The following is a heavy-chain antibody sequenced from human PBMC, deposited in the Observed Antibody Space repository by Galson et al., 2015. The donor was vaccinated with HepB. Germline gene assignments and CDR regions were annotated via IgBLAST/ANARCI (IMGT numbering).Heavy chain of an antibody. Sequence: SVKVSCKASGYTFTNYVLHWVRQAPGQSLEWMGWINAGNGNTHYSVKFQGRVTISSDTSANIAYLDLSDLRSEDTAVYYCARGELGIIVPVAVRSNWLDPWGQGTLVTVSS. CDR3: ARGELGIIVPVAVRSNWLDP. CDR1: GYTFTNYV. CDR2: INAGNGNT. D-gene: IGHD2-2*01. J-gene: IGHJ5*02. V-gene: IGHV1-3*01.